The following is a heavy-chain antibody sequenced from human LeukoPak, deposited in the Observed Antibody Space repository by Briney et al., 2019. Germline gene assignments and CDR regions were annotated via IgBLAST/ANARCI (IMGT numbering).Heavy chain of an antibody. V-gene: IGHV4-59*01. CDR2: IYYSGST. Sequence: PSETLSLTCTVSGGSISSYYWSWIRQPPGKGLEWIGYIYYSGSTNYNPSLKSRVTISVDTSKNQFSLKLSSVTAADTAVYYCARGYSYGYYYYYMDVWGKGTTVTVYS. CDR1: GGSISSYY. J-gene: IGHJ6*03. CDR3: ARGYSYGYYYYYMDV. D-gene: IGHD5-18*01.